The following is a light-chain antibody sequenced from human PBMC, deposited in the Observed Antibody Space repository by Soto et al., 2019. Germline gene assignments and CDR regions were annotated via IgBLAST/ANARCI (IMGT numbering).Light chain of an antibody. CDR1: QSVGNN. V-gene: IGKV3-15*01. J-gene: IGKJ4*01. Sequence: EIVVTQSPATLSVSPGERATLSCRASQSVGNNFAWYQQKPGQAPRLLIFATSTRATGVPARFSGSGSGTEFPLTISSLQYEDFAVYYCQQYGDWPLTFGGGAKVEIE. CDR2: ATS. CDR3: QQYGDWPLT.